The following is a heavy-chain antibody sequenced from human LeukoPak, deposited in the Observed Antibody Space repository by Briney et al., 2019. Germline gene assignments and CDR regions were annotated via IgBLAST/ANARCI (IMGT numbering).Heavy chain of an antibody. D-gene: IGHD3-22*01. Sequence: GGSLRLSCEASGFVFGHSWMSWVRQAPGKGLEWVANINLDGSEINYLDSLTGRLTISRDNAKDSLYLQMNGLRAEDTAVYFCVRDRGYSTVDSWGQGTLVTVSS. CDR1: GFVFGHSW. CDR2: INLDGSEI. CDR3: VRDRGYSTVDS. V-gene: IGHV3-7*03. J-gene: IGHJ4*02.